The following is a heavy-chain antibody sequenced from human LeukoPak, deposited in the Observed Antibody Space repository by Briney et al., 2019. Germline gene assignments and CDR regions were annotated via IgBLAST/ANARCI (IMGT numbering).Heavy chain of an antibody. J-gene: IGHJ6*03. V-gene: IGHV1-2*02. CDR2: INPNSGGT. D-gene: IGHD1-26*01. Sequence: ASVTVSFKASVYTFTVYYMHWVRQAPGQGLEWMGWINPNSGGTNYAQKFQGRVTMTRDTSISTAYMELSRLRSDDTAVYYCARGSGGGSYYGYYYYYMDVWGKGTTVTVSS. CDR1: VYTFTVYY. CDR3: ARGSGGGSYYGYYYYYMDV.